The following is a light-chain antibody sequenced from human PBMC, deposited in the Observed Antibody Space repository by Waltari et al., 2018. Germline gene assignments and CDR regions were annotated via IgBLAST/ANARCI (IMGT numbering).Light chain of an antibody. J-gene: IGLJ3*02. CDR3: SSYSTSSTLV. V-gene: IGLV2-14*01. CDR2: EVT. Sequence: QSALTQPASVSGSPVQSITISCTGTASDVGGYNYVSWYRQHPGKAPKPMIYEVTNRPSGVSNRFSGSKSGNTDSLTISGLQAEDEADYYCSSYSTSSTLVFGGGTRVTVL. CDR1: ASDVGGYNY.